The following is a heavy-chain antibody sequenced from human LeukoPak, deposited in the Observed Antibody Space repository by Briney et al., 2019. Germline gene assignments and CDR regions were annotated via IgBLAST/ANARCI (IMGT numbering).Heavy chain of an antibody. Sequence: PGGSLRLSCAASGFTFSSYAMSRVRQAPGKGLEWVSVISGSGVITNYADSVKGRFTISRDNSKNTLYLQMNSLRAEDTAVYYCAKDSRYFDWNDAFDIWGQGTMVTVSS. V-gene: IGHV3-23*01. CDR3: AKDSRYFDWNDAFDI. CDR1: GFTFSSYA. J-gene: IGHJ3*02. D-gene: IGHD3-9*01. CDR2: ISGSGVIT.